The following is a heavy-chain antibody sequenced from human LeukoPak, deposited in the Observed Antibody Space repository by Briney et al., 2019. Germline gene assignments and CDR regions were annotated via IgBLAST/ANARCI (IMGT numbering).Heavy chain of an antibody. D-gene: IGHD3-16*01. CDR3: ARARGRSINDAFDI. Sequence: GGSLRLSCAASGFTFSTYSMNWVRQAPGKGLEWVSCISTRSTYIYYADSVKGRFTISRDNAKNSLCLQMNSLRAEDTAVYYCARARGRSINDAFDIWGQGTMVTVSS. CDR1: GFTFSTYS. J-gene: IGHJ3*02. V-gene: IGHV3-21*01. CDR2: ISTRSTYI.